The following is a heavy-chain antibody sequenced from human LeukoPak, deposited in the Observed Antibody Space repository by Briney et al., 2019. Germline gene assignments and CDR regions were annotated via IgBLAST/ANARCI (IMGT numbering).Heavy chain of an antibody. J-gene: IGHJ5*02. D-gene: IGHD6-19*01. CDR1: GYTFTSYG. V-gene: IGHV1-18*01. CDR2: ISAYNGNT. Sequence: ASVKVSCKASGYTFTSYGISWVRQAPGQGLEWMGWISAYNGNTNYAQKLQGRVTMTTDTSTSTAYMELRSLRSDDTAVYYCARGKVSSGWYSPRTWFDPWGQGTLVTVSS. CDR3: ARGKVSSGWYSPRTWFDP.